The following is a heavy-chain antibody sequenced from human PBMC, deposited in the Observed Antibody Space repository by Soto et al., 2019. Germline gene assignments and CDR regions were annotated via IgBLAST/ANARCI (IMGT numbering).Heavy chain of an antibody. J-gene: IGHJ4*02. CDR3: ASHLGMAGRRGCDH. Sequence: QVQLQESGPGLVKPSGTLSLTCAVSSGSVFSSNWWSWVRLPPGKGLEWIGETSNSGRANYNPALRWRVTITVDRSRNHIFLGLSAVPAADPAVYYCASHLGMAGRRGCDHWGLGTLVTVSS. D-gene: IGHD6-19*01. CDR1: SGSVFSSNW. V-gene: IGHV4-4*02. CDR2: TSNSGRA.